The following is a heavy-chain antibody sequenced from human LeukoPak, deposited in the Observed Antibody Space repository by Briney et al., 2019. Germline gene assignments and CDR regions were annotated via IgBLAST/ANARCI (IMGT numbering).Heavy chain of an antibody. CDR2: ISGSGGST. Sequence: GGSLRLPCAASGFTFSSYAMSWVRQAPGKGLEWVSAISGSGGSTYYADSVKGRFTISRDNSKNTLYLQMNSLRAEDTAVYYCASLVVPAATDRYYYGMDVWGQGTTVTVSS. CDR1: GFTFSSYA. CDR3: ASLVVPAATDRYYYGMDV. V-gene: IGHV3-23*01. J-gene: IGHJ6*02. D-gene: IGHD2-2*01.